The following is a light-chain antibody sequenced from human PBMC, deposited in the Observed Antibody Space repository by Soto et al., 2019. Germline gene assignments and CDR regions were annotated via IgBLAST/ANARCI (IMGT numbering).Light chain of an antibody. CDR2: GAS. V-gene: IGKV3-15*01. Sequence: EIVMTQSPATLSVSPGERATVSCRASQSVSYNLAWYQQKPGQAPRLLIYGASTRATGIPARFSGSGSETEFTLTISSLQSEDFASYYCQQYNNWPPYTFGQGTKLEIK. J-gene: IGKJ2*01. CDR3: QQYNNWPPYT. CDR1: QSVSYN.